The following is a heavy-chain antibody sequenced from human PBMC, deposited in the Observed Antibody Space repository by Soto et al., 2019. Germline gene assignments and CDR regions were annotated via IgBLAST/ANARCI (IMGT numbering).Heavy chain of an antibody. D-gene: IGHD2-2*02. V-gene: IGHV3-33*01. Sequence: GGSLRLSCAASGFTFSSYGMHWVRQAPGKGLEWVAVIWYDGSNKYYADSAKGRFTISRDNSKNTLYLQMNSLRAEDTAVYYCARECSSTSCYTGSGMDVWGQGTTVTVSS. J-gene: IGHJ6*02. CDR1: GFTFSSYG. CDR2: IWYDGSNK. CDR3: ARECSSTSCYTGSGMDV.